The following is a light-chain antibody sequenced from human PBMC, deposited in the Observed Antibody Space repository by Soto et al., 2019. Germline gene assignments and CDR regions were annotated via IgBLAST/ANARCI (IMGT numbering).Light chain of an antibody. CDR1: QRVLYSSDNKNY. CDR3: QLYDSILIT. CDR2: WAS. V-gene: IGKV4-1*01. J-gene: IGKJ5*01. Sequence: DIVMTQSPDSLAVSLGERATINCKSSQRVLYSSDNKNYLTWYQQKPGQPPKLLIYWASTRESGIPDRFCGSGSGTDFTLTISSLQAEDVAVYYCQLYDSILITFGQGTRLEIK.